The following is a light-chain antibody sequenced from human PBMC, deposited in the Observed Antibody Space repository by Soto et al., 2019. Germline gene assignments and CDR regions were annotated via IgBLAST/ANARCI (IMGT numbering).Light chain of an antibody. CDR2: RAS. CDR1: QNIVNY. J-gene: IGKJ1*01. Sequence: DIQMTQSPSSLSGSVGDRVTISCRASQNIVNYLHWYQRKPGTAPRLLISRASTVRSGVPPRFSGSGSGRDFTLTISSLRPEDIGTYFCQQTYSSPWTFGPGTKVDI. CDR3: QQTYSSPWT. V-gene: IGKV1-39*01.